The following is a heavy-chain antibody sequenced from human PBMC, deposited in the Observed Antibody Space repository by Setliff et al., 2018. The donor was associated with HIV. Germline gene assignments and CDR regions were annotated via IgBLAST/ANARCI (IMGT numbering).Heavy chain of an antibody. J-gene: IGHJ4*02. D-gene: IGHD1-1*01. V-gene: IGHV4-4*09. CDR1: GGSISSYY. CDR3: ARRPPLTTGREYYFDF. Sequence: SETLSLTCTVSGGSISSYYWSWIRQPPGKGLEWIGYIYTSGSINYNPSLKSRVTISVDTSKNQFSLKLTSVAAADTAVYFCARRPPLTTGREYYFDFWGQGTLVTVSS. CDR2: IYTSGSI.